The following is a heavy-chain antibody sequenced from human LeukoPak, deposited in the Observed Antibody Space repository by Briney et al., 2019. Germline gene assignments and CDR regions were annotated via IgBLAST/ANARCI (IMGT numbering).Heavy chain of an antibody. Sequence: SETLSLTCAVYGGSFSGYYWSWIRQPPGKGLEWIGEINHSGSTNYNPSLKSPVNISVDTSLKLTSVTAADTAVYYCARGNMYYYYMDVWGKGTTVTVSS. CDR2: INHSGST. CDR1: GGSFSGYY. CDR3: ARGNMYYYYMDV. V-gene: IGHV4-34*01. J-gene: IGHJ6*03.